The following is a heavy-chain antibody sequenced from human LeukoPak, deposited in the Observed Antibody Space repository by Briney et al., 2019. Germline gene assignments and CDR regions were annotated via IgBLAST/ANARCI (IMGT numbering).Heavy chain of an antibody. CDR1: GFTFSNAW. D-gene: IGHD3-22*01. CDR2: IKSKTDGGTT. CDR3: STTYYYDSSEGY. J-gene: IGHJ4*02. V-gene: IGHV3-15*07. Sequence: SGGSLRLSCAASGFTFSNAWMNWVRQAPGKGLEWVGRIKSKTDGGTTDYAAPVKGRFTISRDDSKNTLYLQMNSLKTEDTAVYYCSTTYYYDSSEGYWGQGTLVTVSS.